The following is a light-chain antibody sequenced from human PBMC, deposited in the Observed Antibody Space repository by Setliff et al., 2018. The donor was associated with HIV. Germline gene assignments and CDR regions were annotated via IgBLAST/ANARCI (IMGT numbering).Light chain of an antibody. V-gene: IGLV7-43*01. CDR3: LLFYGGVHV. CDR2: QTD. CDR1: SGAVTSGYF. Sequence: QAVVTQEPSLTVSPGGTVTLTCASSSGAVTSGYFPNWFQQKPGQTPRALIYQTDKKYSWTPDRFSGSLLGDKAALRLSGVQPEDEADYYCLLFYGGVHVFGAGTKVTVL. J-gene: IGLJ1*01.